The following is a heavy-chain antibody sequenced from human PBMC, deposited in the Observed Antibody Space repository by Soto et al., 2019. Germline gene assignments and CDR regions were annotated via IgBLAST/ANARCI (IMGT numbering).Heavy chain of an antibody. CDR3: ARLLGYSSSWTYNWFDP. CDR2: IYYSGST. Sequence: PSETLSLTCTVSGGSISSYYWSWIRQPPGKGLEWIGYIYYSGSTNYNPSLKSRVTISVDTSKNQFSLKLSSVTAADTAVYYCARLLGYSSSWTYNWFDPWGQGTLVTVSS. J-gene: IGHJ5*02. CDR1: GGSISSYY. V-gene: IGHV4-59*08. D-gene: IGHD6-13*01.